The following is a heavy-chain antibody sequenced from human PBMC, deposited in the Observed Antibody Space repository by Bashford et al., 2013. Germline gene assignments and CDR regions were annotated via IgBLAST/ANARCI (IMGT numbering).Heavy chain of an antibody. CDR1: GYTFTSYG. CDR2: ISAYNGNT. J-gene: IGHJ4*02. Sequence: ASVKGLPARASGYTFTSYGISWVRQAPGQGLEWMGWISAYNGNTNYAQKLQGRVTMTTDTSTSTAYMELRSLRSDDTAVYYCARDRIYCSGGSLAISSLDYWGQGNPGHRLL. V-gene: IGHV1-18*01. D-gene: IGHD2-15*01. CDR3: ARDRIYCSGGSLAISSLDY.